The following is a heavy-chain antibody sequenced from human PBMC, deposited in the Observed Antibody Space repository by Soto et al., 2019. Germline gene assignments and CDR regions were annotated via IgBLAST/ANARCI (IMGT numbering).Heavy chain of an antibody. Sequence: GGSLRLSCAASGFTFSNAWMNWVRQAPGKGLEWVGRIKSKTDGGTTDYAAPVKGRFTISRDDSKNTLYLQMNSLKTEDTAVYYCTTDWAAMVQYFDYWGQGTLVTVSS. CDR3: TTDWAAMVQYFDY. J-gene: IGHJ4*02. CDR1: GFTFSNAW. CDR2: IKSKTDGGTT. D-gene: IGHD5-18*01. V-gene: IGHV3-15*07.